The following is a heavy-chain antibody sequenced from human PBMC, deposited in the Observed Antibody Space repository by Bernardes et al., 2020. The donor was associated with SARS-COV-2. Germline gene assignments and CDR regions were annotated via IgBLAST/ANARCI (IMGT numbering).Heavy chain of an antibody. Sequence: GSLTLSCAASGVTVVITCMTWVRQAPRKGLEWVSVIYGGGSTQYADSVQGRFTLSRDNSKNTVYLQMNSLRAEDTAVYYCAKGQGSTSILDYWGQGTLVTVSS. V-gene: IGHV3-66*01. J-gene: IGHJ4*02. CDR2: IYGGGST. D-gene: IGHD2-2*01. CDR1: GVTVVITC. CDR3: AKGQGSTSILDY.